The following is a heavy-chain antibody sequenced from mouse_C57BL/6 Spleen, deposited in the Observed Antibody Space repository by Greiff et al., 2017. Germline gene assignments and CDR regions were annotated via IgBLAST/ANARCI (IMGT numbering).Heavy chain of an antibody. V-gene: IGHV5-17*01. CDR3: ARGITGTYYFDY. Sequence: EVKLVESGGGLVKPGGSLKLSCAASGFTFSDYGMHWVRQAPEKGLEWVAYISSGSSTIYYADTVKGRFTISRDNAKNTLFLQMTSLRSEDTARYYCARGITGTYYFDYWGQGTTLTVSS. CDR2: ISSGSSTI. D-gene: IGHD4-1*01. J-gene: IGHJ2*01. CDR1: GFTFSDYG.